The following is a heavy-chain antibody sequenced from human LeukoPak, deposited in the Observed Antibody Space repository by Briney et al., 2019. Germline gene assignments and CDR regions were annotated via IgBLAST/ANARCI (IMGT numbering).Heavy chain of an antibody. CDR1: GFTFGDYT. V-gene: IGHV3-49*04. CDR3: ARDGCGSTSCYPVFDF. J-gene: IGHJ4*02. D-gene: IGHD2-2*01. CDR2: IRSEAYGGTT. Sequence: PGGSLRLSCTASGFTFGDYTMSWVRQAPGKGLEWVGFIRSEAYGGTTEYAASVKGRFTISRDDSKSIAYLQVSSLKTEDTAMYYCARDGCGSTSCYPVFDFWGQGTLVTVSS.